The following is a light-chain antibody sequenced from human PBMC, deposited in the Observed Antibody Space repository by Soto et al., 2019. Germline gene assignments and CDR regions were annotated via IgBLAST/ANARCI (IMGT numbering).Light chain of an antibody. CDR2: DVS. Sequence: QSALTQPRSVSGAPGQTVTISCTGTTGDVGGYNYVSWYQHHPGTAPKLIIYDVSERPSGVPDRFSGFKSGNTASLTISGLQAEDEDDYYCCSYAGRCSWVFGGGTKLTVL. J-gene: IGLJ3*02. V-gene: IGLV2-11*01. CDR3: CSYAGRCSWV. CDR1: TGDVGGYNY.